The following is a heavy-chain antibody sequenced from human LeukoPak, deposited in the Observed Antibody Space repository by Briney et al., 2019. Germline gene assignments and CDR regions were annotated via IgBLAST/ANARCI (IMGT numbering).Heavy chain of an antibody. V-gene: IGHV1-2*02. J-gene: IGHJ4*02. CDR1: GYXFTGYY. CDR2: INPNSGGT. CDR3: ARDKGSGYDYYFDY. D-gene: IGHD5-12*01. Sequence: ASVKVSCKSSGYXFTGYYIHWVRQAPGQGLEWMGWINPNSGGTNYAQEFQGRVTMTRDTSISTAYMELSRLRSDDTAVYFCARDKGSGYDYYFDYWGQGTLVTVSS.